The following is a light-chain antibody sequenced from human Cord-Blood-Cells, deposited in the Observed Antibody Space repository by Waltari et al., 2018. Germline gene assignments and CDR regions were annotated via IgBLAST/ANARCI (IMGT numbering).Light chain of an antibody. CDR2: LGS. J-gene: IGKJ2*01. CDR3: MQALQTPYT. Sequence: DIVMTQSPLSLPVTPGEPASISCRSSQSLLHSNGYNYLDWYMQKPGQSPQLLIYLGSNRASGVPDRFSGSGSGTDFKLKISRVESEDVGVYYCMQALQTPYTFGQGTKLEIK. CDR1: QSLLHSNGYNY. V-gene: IGKV2-28*01.